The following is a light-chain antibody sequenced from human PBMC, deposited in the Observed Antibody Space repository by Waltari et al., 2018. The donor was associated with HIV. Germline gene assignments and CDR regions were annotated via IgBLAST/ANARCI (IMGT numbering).Light chain of an antibody. J-gene: IGKJ2*01. Sequence: DIQMTQSPSSVSASVGDRVTITCRTSQPSSSWLAWYQQKPGKAPELLIYAASSVQSWVPSRFSGSGSGTDFTLTISSLQPEDCATYYCQQTDSFPYTFGQGTKLRIK. V-gene: IGKV1D-12*01. CDR1: QPSSSW. CDR3: QQTDSFPYT. CDR2: AAS.